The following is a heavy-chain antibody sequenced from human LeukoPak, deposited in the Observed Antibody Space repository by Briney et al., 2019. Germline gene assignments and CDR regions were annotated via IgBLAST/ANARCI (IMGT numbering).Heavy chain of an antibody. V-gene: IGHV4-38-2*01. CDR3: AKQHDSYYYYYIDV. D-gene: IGHD1/OR15-1a*01. Sequence: KPSETLSLTCAVSGYSISNGYYWVWIRQPPGRGLEWIGSLYHSDSAYYNTSLRSRVSMSVDTSKNLFSLTLSFVTAADTAVYYCAKQHDSYYYYYIDVWGSGTTVTASS. CDR1: GYSISNGYY. J-gene: IGHJ6*03. CDR2: LYHSDSA.